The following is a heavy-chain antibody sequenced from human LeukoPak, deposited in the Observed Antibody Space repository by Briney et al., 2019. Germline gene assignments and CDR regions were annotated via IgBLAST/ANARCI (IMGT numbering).Heavy chain of an antibody. V-gene: IGHV3-48*02. J-gene: IGHJ3*02. CDR3: ARDRAYAFDN. CDR1: GFTFSSYS. Sequence: PGGSLRLSCAASGFTFSSYSMNWDRQAPGKGLEWVSYINIISSEIYYGDSVKGRFTISTDNAKNSVYLQMNSLRDEDTAVYYCARDRAYAFDNWGQGTMVTVSS. CDR2: INIISSEI. D-gene: IGHD3-10*01.